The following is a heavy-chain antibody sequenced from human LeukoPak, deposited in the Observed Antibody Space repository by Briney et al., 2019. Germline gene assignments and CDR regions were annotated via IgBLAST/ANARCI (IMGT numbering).Heavy chain of an antibody. D-gene: IGHD1-26*01. J-gene: IGHJ4*02. CDR3: ATSIFDSYSGSYFDY. CDR1: GYTLTELS. CDR2: FDPEDGET. V-gene: IGHV1-24*01. Sequence: ASVKVSCKVSGYTLTELSMHWVRQAPGKGLEWMGGFDPEDGETIYAQKFQGRVTMTEDTSADTAYMELSSLRSEDTAVYYCATSIFDSYSGSYFDYWGQGTLVTVSS.